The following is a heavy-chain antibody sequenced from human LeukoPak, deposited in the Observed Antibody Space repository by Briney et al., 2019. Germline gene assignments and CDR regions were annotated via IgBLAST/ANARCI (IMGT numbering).Heavy chain of an antibody. CDR3: ARDPYSSSWHDAFDI. CDR1: GYTFTSYG. D-gene: IGHD6-13*01. J-gene: IGHJ3*02. CDR2: ISAYNGNT. V-gene: IGHV1-18*01. Sequence: ASVKVSCKASGYTFTSYGISWVRQAPGQGLEWMGWISAYNGNTNYAQKLQGRVTITRDTSASTAYMELSSLRSEDTAVYYCARDPYSSSWHDAFDIWGQGTMVTVSS.